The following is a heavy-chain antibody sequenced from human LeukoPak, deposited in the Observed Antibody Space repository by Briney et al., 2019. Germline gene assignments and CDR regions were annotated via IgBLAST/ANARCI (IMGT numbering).Heavy chain of an antibody. CDR1: GASYNAYH. J-gene: IGHJ4*02. V-gene: IGHV4-34*01. CDR2: IDHRGTA. Sequence: PSETLSLTCAVYGASYNAYHWSWIRQPPGKGLEWIGDIDHRGTATYNPSLKSRLTISADASKNQFSLKLNSMTDADTAVYYCAVGITILGVAASFDSWGQGNLVIVSS. CDR3: AVGITILGVAASFDS. D-gene: IGHD3-3*01.